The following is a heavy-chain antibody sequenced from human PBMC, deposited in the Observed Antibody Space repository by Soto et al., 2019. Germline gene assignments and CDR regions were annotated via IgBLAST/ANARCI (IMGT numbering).Heavy chain of an antibody. D-gene: IGHD2-15*01. Sequence: PSETLSLTCAVSGGSISSYYWSWIRQPPGKGLEWIGYIYYSGSTNYNPSLKSRVTISVYTSKNQFSLKLSSVTAADTAVYYCARLRRYCSGGSCPFDYWGQGTLVTVSS. CDR1: GGSISSYY. J-gene: IGHJ4*02. V-gene: IGHV4-59*01. CDR2: IYYSGST. CDR3: ARLRRYCSGGSCPFDY.